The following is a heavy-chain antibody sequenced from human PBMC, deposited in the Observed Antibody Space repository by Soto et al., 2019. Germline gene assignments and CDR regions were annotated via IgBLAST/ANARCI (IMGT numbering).Heavy chain of an antibody. D-gene: IGHD3-3*01. CDR1: GFTFSSFW. Sequence: EVQLVESGGGLVQPGGSLRVSCAASGFTFSSFWMYWVRQAPGKGLAWVSRINSDGSSTNYADSVRGRVTISRDNAKNTLYLQMNSLRGGDTAVYYCARIDFWSGMGVWGQGTTVTVSS. CDR3: ARIDFWSGMGV. J-gene: IGHJ6*02. CDR2: INSDGSST. V-gene: IGHV3-74*01.